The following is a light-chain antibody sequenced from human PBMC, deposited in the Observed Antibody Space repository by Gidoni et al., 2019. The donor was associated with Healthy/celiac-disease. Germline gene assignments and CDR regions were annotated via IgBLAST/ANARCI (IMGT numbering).Light chain of an antibody. CDR3: LLSYSGAWV. CDR2: DTS. J-gene: IGLJ3*02. V-gene: IGLV7-46*01. CDR1: TGAVTSGHY. Sequence: QAVVTQDPPLTVSPGGTVTLTCGSSTGAVTSGHYPYWFQQKPGQAPRTLLYDTSNKHSWTPARFSGSLLGGKAALTLSGAQPEDEAEYYCLLSYSGAWVFGGGTKLTVL.